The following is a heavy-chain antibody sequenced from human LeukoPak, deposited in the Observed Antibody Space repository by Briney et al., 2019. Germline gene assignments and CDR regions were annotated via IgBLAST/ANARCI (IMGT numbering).Heavy chain of an antibody. CDR1: GFTFNNYA. D-gene: IGHD2-15*01. Sequence: TGGSLRLSCAASGFTFNNYAIHWFRQAPGKGLEWVSVISYDGSSRYYADSVKGRFTISRDNSKNTLYLQMNSLRAEDTAVYYCAKDCSGGSCYSRPTLHYYYYYGMDVWGQGTTVTVSS. V-gene: IGHV3-30-3*01. CDR3: AKDCSGGSCYSRPTLHYYYYYGMDV. CDR2: ISYDGSSR. J-gene: IGHJ6*02.